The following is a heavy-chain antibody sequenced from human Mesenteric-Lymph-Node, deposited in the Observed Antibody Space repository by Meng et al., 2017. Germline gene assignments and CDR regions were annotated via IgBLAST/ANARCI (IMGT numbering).Heavy chain of an antibody. CDR1: GFTFSSYA. CDR2: ISYDGSNK. Sequence: GGSLRLSCAASGFTFSSYAMHWVRQAPGKGLEWVAVISYDGSNKYYADSVKGRFTISRDNSKNSLYLQMNSLRAEDTAVYYCARADSSSWQGRPSDFDYWGQGTLVTVSS. CDR3: ARADSSSWQGRPSDFDY. V-gene: IGHV3-30*04. J-gene: IGHJ4*02. D-gene: IGHD6-13*01.